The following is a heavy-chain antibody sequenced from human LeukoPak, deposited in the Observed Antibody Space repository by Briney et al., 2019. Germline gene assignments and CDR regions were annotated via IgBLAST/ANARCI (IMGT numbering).Heavy chain of an antibody. V-gene: IGHV3-23*01. CDR3: AKENYDSSGFDFDY. J-gene: IGHJ4*02. CDR1: GFTFRSYA. D-gene: IGHD3-22*01. CDR2: IRGSDGRT. Sequence: GGSLRLSCAASGFTFRSYAMSWVRQAPGKGPEWVSAIRGSDGRTYYADFLEGRFTISRDNSKNKLYLEMNSLRAEDTAVYYCAKENYDSSGFDFDYWGQGTLVTLSS.